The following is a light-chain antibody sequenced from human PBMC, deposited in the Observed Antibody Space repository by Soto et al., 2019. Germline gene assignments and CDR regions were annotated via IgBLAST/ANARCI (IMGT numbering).Light chain of an antibody. J-gene: IGKJ5*01. CDR1: QSVSKNY. V-gene: IGKV3-20*01. CDR2: GAS. Sequence: VSLSQEKRATLSCRASQSVSKNYLAWYQQKPGQPPRLLISGASRRATGIPDRFSGSGSGTDFTLTISSLQPQDFAVYSCQQYSISPITFGPGTRLEIK. CDR3: QQYSISPIT.